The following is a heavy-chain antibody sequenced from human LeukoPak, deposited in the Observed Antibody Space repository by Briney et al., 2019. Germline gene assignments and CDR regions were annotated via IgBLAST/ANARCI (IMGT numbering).Heavy chain of an antibody. J-gene: IGHJ4*02. Sequence: PGGSLRLSCAASGFTFSNYSMNWVRQAPGKGLEWVSSISSSSSYIYYADSVKGRFTISRDNAKNSLYLQMNSLRAEDTAVYYCARSVVPAAFDCWGQGTLVTVSS. CDR3: ARSVVPAAFDC. D-gene: IGHD2-2*01. CDR2: ISSSSSYI. CDR1: GFTFSNYS. V-gene: IGHV3-21*01.